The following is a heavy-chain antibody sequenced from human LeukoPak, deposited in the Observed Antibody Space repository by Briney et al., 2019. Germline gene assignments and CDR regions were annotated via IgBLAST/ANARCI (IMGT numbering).Heavy chain of an antibody. V-gene: IGHV3-73*01. D-gene: IGHD6-13*01. CDR1: GLTFSGSA. J-gene: IGHJ4*02. Sequence: GGSLRLSCAASGLTFSGSAMHWVRQASGKGLEWVGRIRSKANSYATAYAASVKGRFTISRDDSKNTAYLQMNSLKTEDTAVYYCTTRLAAADYWGQGTLVTVSS. CDR2: IRSKANSYAT. CDR3: TTRLAAADY.